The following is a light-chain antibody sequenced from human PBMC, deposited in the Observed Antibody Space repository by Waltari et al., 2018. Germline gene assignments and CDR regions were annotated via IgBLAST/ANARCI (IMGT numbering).Light chain of an antibody. CDR2: DTS. CDR1: QSVSS. CDR3: QQRSNWPHT. Sequence: EIVLTQSPATLPLSPGERATLSCRASQSVSSLAWYQQKPGQAPRLLIYDTSNRATGIPARFGGSGSGTDFTLTISSLEPEDFAVYYCQQRSNWPHTFGGGTKVEIK. V-gene: IGKV3-11*01. J-gene: IGKJ4*01.